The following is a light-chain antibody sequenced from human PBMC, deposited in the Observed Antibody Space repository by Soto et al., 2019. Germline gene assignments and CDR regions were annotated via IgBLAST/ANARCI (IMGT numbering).Light chain of an antibody. Sequence: IVMTQSPGTLSLSPGERATLSCRASQTVSSSLAWYQQKPGQAPRLLIYEASNRATGIPARFSGSGSGADFTLTISSLEPEDFALYYCQQHINWPLTFGGGTKVDIK. CDR2: EAS. V-gene: IGKV3-11*01. J-gene: IGKJ4*01. CDR1: QTVSSS. CDR3: QQHINWPLT.